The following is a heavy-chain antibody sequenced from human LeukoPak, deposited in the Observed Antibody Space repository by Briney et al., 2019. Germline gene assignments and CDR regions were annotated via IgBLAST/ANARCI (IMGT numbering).Heavy chain of an antibody. CDR2: ISGSGGSA. CDR1: GFTFSSYA. V-gene: IGHV3-23*01. CDR3: ARDTQGDVLPAW. D-gene: IGHD2-2*01. J-gene: IGHJ4*02. Sequence: PGGSLRLSCAASGFTFSSYAMSWVRQAPGKGLEWVSAISGSGGSAYYADSVKVRFTISRDNSKTTMYLQMSSGRDEDTVVYYWARDTQGDVLPAWWGQGTLVTVCS.